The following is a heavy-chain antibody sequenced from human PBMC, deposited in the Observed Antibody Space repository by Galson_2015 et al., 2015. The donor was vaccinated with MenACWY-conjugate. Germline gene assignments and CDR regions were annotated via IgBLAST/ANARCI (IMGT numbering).Heavy chain of an antibody. CDR3: ARGVTRTSGTINWYFEF. CDR2: TYYRSRRHN. V-gene: IGHV6-1*01. CDR1: GDSVSSNSAA. D-gene: IGHD6-13*01. J-gene: IGHJ2*01. Sequence: CAISGDSVSSNSAAWTWIGQSPSRGLEWLGRTYYRSRRHNDYAVSVKSRITINPDTSRNQLSLQLSSVTPVDTAVYYCARGVTRTSGTINWYFEFWGRGTLVTVSS.